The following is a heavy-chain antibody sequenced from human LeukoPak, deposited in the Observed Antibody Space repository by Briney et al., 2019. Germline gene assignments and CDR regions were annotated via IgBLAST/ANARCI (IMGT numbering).Heavy chain of an antibody. CDR2: ISGSGDST. V-gene: IGHV3-23*01. Sequence: GGSLRLSCAASGFTFSSYAMSWVRQAPGKGLEWVSGISGSGDSTHYADSVKGRLTISRDNSKKRLYLQMNSLRAEDTALYYCAKIMRYYYYGMDVWGQGTTVTVSS. CDR1: GFTFSSYA. J-gene: IGHJ6*02. CDR3: AKIMRYYYYGMDV. D-gene: IGHD2-8*01.